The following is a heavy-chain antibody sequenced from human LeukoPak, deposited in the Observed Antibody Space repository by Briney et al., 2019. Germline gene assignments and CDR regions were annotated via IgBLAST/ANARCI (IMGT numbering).Heavy chain of an antibody. CDR1: GFTFSSYE. J-gene: IGHJ4*02. Sequence: PGGSLRLSCVASGFTFSSYEMNWVRQAPGKGLEWVSCISSSGSTIYYADSVKGRFTISRDNAKNTLYLQMNSLRAQDTAVYYCARVRWGGLYYFDYWGQGTLVTVSS. CDR2: ISSSGSTI. CDR3: ARVRWGGLYYFDY. D-gene: IGHD3-16*01. V-gene: IGHV3-48*03.